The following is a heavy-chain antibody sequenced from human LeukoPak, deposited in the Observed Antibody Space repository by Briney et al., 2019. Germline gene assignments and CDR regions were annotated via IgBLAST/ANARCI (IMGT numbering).Heavy chain of an antibody. J-gene: IGHJ6*03. CDR2: FDPEDGET. Sequence: ASVTVSCKVSGYTLTELSMHWVRQAPGKGLEWMGGFDPEDGETIYAQKFQGRVTMTEDTSTDTAYMELSSLRSEDTAVYYCATAVKDYDSSGFSYYYYMDVWGKGTTVTVSS. CDR3: ATAVKDYDSSGFSYYYYMDV. V-gene: IGHV1-24*01. D-gene: IGHD3-22*01. CDR1: GYTLTELS.